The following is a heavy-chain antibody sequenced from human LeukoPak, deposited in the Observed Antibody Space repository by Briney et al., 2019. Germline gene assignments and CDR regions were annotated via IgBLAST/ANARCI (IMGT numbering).Heavy chain of an antibody. V-gene: IGHV3-64*01. CDR3: ARDSAHRRWRFFGGGDI. Sequence: GGSLGLSCTASGFTFSNFAMHWVRQAPGKGLEYVSAISSNGATTYYANSVRGRFTISRDNSKNTLYLQMGSLRAEDMALYYCARDSAHRRWRFFGGGDIWGQGTMVTVSS. D-gene: IGHD3-3*01. J-gene: IGHJ3*02. CDR1: GFTFSNFA. CDR2: ISSNGATT.